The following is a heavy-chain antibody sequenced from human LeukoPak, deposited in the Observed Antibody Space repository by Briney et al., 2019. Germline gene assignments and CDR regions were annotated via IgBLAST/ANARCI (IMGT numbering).Heavy chain of an antibody. CDR1: GYTFTGYY. V-gene: IGHV1-2*02. Sequence: ASVKVSCKASGYTFTGYYLHWVRQAPGQGLEWMGWISPNSGGTRYAQKFQGRVTTTRDTSIITAYMELSRLRSDDTAVYYCARRYVGGFDYWGQGTLVTVSS. D-gene: IGHD3-10*01. CDR3: ARRYVGGFDY. CDR2: ISPNSGGT. J-gene: IGHJ4*02.